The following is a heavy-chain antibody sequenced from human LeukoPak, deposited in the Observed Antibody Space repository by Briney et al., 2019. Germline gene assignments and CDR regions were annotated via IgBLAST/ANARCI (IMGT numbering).Heavy chain of an antibody. CDR2: IFAGGAT. D-gene: IGHD3-22*01. CDR3: ARASVTYSYDSSGPYDY. CDR1: GFTINGFSINTNY. V-gene: IGHV3-66*02. Sequence: GGSLRLSCAASGFTINGFSINTNYMSWVRQAPGKGLEWVSGIFAGGATYDADSVKGRFAISRDDSKNMLYLQMKSLRVEDTAVYYCARASVTYSYDSSGPYDYWGQGTLVTVSS. J-gene: IGHJ4*02.